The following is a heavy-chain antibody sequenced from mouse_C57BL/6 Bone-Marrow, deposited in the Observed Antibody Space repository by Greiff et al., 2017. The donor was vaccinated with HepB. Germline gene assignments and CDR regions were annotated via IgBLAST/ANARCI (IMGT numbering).Heavy chain of an antibody. CDR2: ISDGGSYT. CDR1: GFTFSSYA. CDR3: ARDPYYYGSSSPYFDY. D-gene: IGHD1-1*01. V-gene: IGHV5-4*01. J-gene: IGHJ2*01. Sequence: EVKLMESGGGLVKPGGSLKLSCAASGFTFSSYAMSWVRQTPEKRLEWVATISDGGSYTYYPDNVKGRFTISRDNAKNNLYLQMSHLKSEDTAMYYCARDPYYYGSSSPYFDYWGQGTTLTVSS.